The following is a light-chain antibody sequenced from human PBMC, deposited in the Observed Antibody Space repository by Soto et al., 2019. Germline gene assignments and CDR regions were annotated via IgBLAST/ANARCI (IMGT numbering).Light chain of an antibody. CDR2: GNS. Sequence: QSVLTQPPSVSGAPGQRVTISCTGSSSNIGAGYDVHWYQQLPGTAPKLLIYGNSNRPSGVPDRFSGSKSGTSASLAITGLHGGDEADSCCQCSDSSLSVLFGGGTTPTVL. CDR1: SSNIGAGYD. CDR3: QCSDSSLSVL. J-gene: IGLJ2*01. V-gene: IGLV1-40*01.